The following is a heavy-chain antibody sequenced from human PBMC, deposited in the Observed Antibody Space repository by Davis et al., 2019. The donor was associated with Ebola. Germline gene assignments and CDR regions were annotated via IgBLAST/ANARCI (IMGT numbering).Heavy chain of an antibody. Sequence: GESLKISCAASGFTFSSYGMHWVRQAPGKGLEYVSAISSNGGSTYYANSVKGRFTISRDNSKNTLYLQMGSLRAGDMAVYYCARGLGPAYFDYWGQGTLVTVSS. J-gene: IGHJ4*02. CDR1: GFTFSSYG. V-gene: IGHV3-64*01. D-gene: IGHD3-16*01. CDR2: ISSNGGST. CDR3: ARGLGPAYFDY.